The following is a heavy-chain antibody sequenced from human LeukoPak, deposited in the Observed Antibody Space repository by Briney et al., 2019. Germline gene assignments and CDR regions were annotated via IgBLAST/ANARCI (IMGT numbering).Heavy chain of an antibody. V-gene: IGHV1-2*02. J-gene: IGHJ4*02. CDR1: GGTFSSYA. CDR2: INPNSGGT. D-gene: IGHD5-12*01. Sequence: SSVKVSCKASGGTFSSYAISWVRQAPGQGLEWMGWINPNSGGTDYAQKVQGRVTMARDTSISTAYMELSSLTSDDTAVYYCSRGRADGYSGYDFGDYWGQGTLVTVSS. CDR3: SRGRADGYSGYDFGDY.